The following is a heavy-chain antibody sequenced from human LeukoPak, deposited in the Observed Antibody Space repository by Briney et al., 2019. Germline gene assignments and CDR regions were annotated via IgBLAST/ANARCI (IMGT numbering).Heavy chain of an antibody. Sequence: GRSLRLSCAASGFTFDDYAMHWVRQAPGKGLEWVSGISWNSGSIGYADSVKGRFTISRENAKNSLYLQMNSLRAGDTAVYYCARGAMVRGEFAFDIWGQGTMVTVSS. D-gene: IGHD3-10*01. CDR3: ARGAMVRGEFAFDI. CDR1: GFTFDDYA. J-gene: IGHJ3*02. V-gene: IGHV3-9*01. CDR2: ISWNSGSI.